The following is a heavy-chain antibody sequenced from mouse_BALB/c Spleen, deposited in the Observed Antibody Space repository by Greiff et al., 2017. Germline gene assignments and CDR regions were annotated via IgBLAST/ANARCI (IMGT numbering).Heavy chain of an antibody. V-gene: IGHV1-87*01. CDR1: GYTFTSYW. D-gene: IGHD2-14*01. CDR2: IYPGDGDT. Sequence: QVQLKESGAELARPGASVKLSCKASGYTFTSYWMQWVKQRPGQGLEWIGAIYPGDGDTRYTQKFKGKATLTADKSSSTAYMQLSSLASEDSAVYYCARRGRYGNYYAMDYWGQGTSVTVSS. J-gene: IGHJ4*01. CDR3: ARRGRYGNYYAMDY.